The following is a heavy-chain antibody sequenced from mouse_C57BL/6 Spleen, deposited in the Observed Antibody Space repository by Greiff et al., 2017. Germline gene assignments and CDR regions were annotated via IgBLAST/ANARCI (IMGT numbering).Heavy chain of an antibody. V-gene: IGHV1-55*01. CDR3: ARSAWGVLVYFDF. CDR2: IDPGGGAT. J-gene: IGHJ1*03. D-gene: IGHD1-1*01. Sequence: VQLQQSGAELVKPGASVKMSCTASGYTFTDYYMPWVKQRPGQGLEWIGRIDPGGGATNYNQKFQGKATMTVDTSSNTAYLQLSSLTSEDTAVYYCARSAWGVLVYFDFGGRGTTTTVSS. CDR1: GYTFTDYY.